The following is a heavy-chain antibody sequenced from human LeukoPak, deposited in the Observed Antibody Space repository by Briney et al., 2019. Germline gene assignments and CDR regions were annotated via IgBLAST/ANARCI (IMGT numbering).Heavy chain of an antibody. D-gene: IGHD6-6*01. CDR2: FDPEDGET. CDR3: ATASRFKADRPTDDY. J-gene: IGHJ4*02. Sequence: ASVKVSCKVSGYTLTELSMHWLRQAPGKGLEWMGGFDPEDGETIYAQKFQGRVTMTEDTSTDTAYMELSSLRSEDTAVYYCATASRFKADRPTDDYWGQGTLVTVSS. CDR1: GYTLTELS. V-gene: IGHV1-24*01.